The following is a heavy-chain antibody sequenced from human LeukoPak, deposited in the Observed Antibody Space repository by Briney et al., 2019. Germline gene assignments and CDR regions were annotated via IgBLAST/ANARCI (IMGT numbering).Heavy chain of an antibody. CDR1: GGSISSSSYY. V-gene: IGHV4-39*01. CDR3: ARASEDTAMVYFDY. Sequence: SETLSLTCAVSGGSISSSSYYWGWIRQPPGKGLEWIGTIYYSGSTYYNPSLKSRVTISVDTSKNQFSLKLSSVTAADTAVYYCARASEDTAMVYFDYWGQGTLVTVSS. D-gene: IGHD5-18*01. J-gene: IGHJ4*02. CDR2: IYYSGST.